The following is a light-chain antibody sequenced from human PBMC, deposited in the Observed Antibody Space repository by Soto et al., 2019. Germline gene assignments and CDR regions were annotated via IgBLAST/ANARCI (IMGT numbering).Light chain of an antibody. CDR2: YDS. CDR1: NIGSKS. CDR3: QVWDNSSDHVV. Sequence: SYELTQPPSVSVAPGKTARITCGGNNIGSKSVHWYQQKPGQAPVLVIYYDSDRPSGIPERFSGSNSGNTATLTISRVEAGDEADYYCQVWDNSSDHVVFGGGTKLTVL. J-gene: IGLJ2*01. V-gene: IGLV3-21*04.